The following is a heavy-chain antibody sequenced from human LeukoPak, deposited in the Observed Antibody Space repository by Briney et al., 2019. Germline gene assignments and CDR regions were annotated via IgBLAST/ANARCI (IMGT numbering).Heavy chain of an antibody. CDR2: FDPEDGET. V-gene: IGHV1-24*01. Sequence: EASVKVSCKVSGYTLTELSMHWVRQAPGKGLEWMGGFDPEDGETIYAQKFQGRVTMTEDTSTDTAYMELSSLRSEDTAVYYCATSNYDSSGYYSPHFDCWGQGTLVTVSS. J-gene: IGHJ4*02. CDR1: GYTLTELS. CDR3: ATSNYDSSGYYSPHFDC. D-gene: IGHD3-22*01.